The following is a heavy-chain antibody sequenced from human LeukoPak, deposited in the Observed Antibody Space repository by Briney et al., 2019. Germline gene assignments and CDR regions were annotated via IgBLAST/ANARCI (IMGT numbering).Heavy chain of an antibody. CDR2: IDSDGRGT. D-gene: IGHD3-10*01. V-gene: IGHV3-74*01. Sequence: GGSLRLSCAASGFTFSSYWMHWVRQAPGEGLVWVSRIDSDGRGTTYADSVKGRFTISRDNAKNTLYLQMNSLRAEDTAVYYCARGGLWFGAFLDSWGQGTLVTVSS. CDR1: GFTFSSYW. J-gene: IGHJ4*02. CDR3: ARGGLWFGAFLDS.